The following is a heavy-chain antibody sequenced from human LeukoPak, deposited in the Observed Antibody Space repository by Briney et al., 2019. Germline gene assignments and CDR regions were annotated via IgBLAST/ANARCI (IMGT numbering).Heavy chain of an antibody. V-gene: IGHV3-23*01. CDR3: AKGIAVAVYYFDY. J-gene: IGHJ4*02. CDR1: RFTFSSYA. Sequence: AGGSLRLSCAASRFTFSSYAMSWVRQAPGKGLEWVSAISGSGGSTYYADSVKGRFTISRDNSKNTLYLQMNSLRAEDTAVYYCAKGIAVAVYYFDYWGQGTLVTVSS. D-gene: IGHD6-19*01. CDR2: ISGSGGST.